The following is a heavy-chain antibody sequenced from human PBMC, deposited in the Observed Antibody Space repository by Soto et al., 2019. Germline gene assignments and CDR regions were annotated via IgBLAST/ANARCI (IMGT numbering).Heavy chain of an antibody. D-gene: IGHD3-10*01. V-gene: IGHV3-33*01. J-gene: IGHJ4*02. CDR3: ARDGFYYGSGSDLDY. Sequence: AGGSLRLSCAASGFTFSSYGMHWVRQAPGKGLEWVAVIWYDGSNKYYADSVKGRFTISRDNSKNTLYLQMNSLRAEDTAVYYCARDGFYYGSGSDLDYWGQGTLVTVSS. CDR2: IWYDGSNK. CDR1: GFTFSSYG.